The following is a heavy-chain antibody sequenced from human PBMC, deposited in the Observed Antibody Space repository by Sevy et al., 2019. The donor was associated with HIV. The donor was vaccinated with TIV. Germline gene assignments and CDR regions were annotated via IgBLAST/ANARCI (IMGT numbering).Heavy chain of an antibody. V-gene: IGHV3-48*03. D-gene: IGHD6-19*01. J-gene: IGHJ5*02. CDR2: ISSSGSTI. CDR1: GFTFSSYE. Sequence: GGSLRLSCAASGFTFSSYEMNWVRQAPGKGLEWVSYISSSGSTIYYADSVKGRFTISRDNAKNSLYLQMNSLRAEDTAVYYCARVAVAGTFWFDPWGQGTLVTVSS. CDR3: ARVAVAGTFWFDP.